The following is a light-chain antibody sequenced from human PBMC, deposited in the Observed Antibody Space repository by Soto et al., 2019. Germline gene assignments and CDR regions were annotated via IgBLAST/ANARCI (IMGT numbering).Light chain of an antibody. V-gene: IGKV3-15*01. CDR2: GAS. CDR3: QQYNNWPRT. J-gene: IGKJ1*01. Sequence: EIVLTQSPSTLSVSAGERATLSWGASQSVSSNLAWYQQKPGQAPRLLIYGASTRATGIPARFSGSLYGTEFNLTISSLQSEDFAVYYCQQYNNWPRTFGQGTKVDI. CDR1: QSVSSN.